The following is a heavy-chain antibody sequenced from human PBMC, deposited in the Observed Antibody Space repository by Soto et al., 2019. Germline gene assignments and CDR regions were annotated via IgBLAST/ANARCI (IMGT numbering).Heavy chain of an antibody. J-gene: IGHJ6*02. CDR3: ARGSRYSGSYPYYYYGMDV. CDR2: IYYSGST. D-gene: IGHD1-26*01. V-gene: IGHV4-59*01. CDR1: GGSISSYY. Sequence: ASETLSLTCTVSGGSISSYYWSWIRQPPGTGLEWIGYIYYSGSTNYNPSLKSRVTISVDTSKNQFSLKLSSVTAADTAVYYCARGSRYSGSYPYYYYGMDVWGQGTTVTVSS.